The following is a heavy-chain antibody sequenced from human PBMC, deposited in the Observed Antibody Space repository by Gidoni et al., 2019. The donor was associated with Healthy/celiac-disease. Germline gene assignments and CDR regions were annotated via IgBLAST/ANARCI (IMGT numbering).Heavy chain of an antibody. V-gene: IGHV3-33*01. CDR3: ARDLGSDTAMEYYFDY. CDR2: IWDDGSNK. Sequence: QVQLVESGGGVVQPGRSLRLSCAASGFTFSSYGMHWVRQAPGKGLEWVAVIWDDGSNKYYADSLKGRFTISRDNSKNTLYLQMNSLRAEDTAVYYCARDLGSDTAMEYYFDYWGQGTLVTVSS. J-gene: IGHJ4*02. CDR1: GFTFSSYG. D-gene: IGHD5-18*01.